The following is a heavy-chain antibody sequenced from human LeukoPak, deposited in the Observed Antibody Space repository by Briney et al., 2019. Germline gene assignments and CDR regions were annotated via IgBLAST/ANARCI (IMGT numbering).Heavy chain of an antibody. CDR1: GFTFSSYG. V-gene: IGHV3-7*03. CDR2: IKQHGSEK. J-gene: IGHJ4*02. D-gene: IGHD2-15*01. Sequence: GGSLRLSCAASGFTFSSYGMYWVRQAPGKGLEWVANIKQHGSEKYYVDSVKGRFTISRDDAENSLYLQMNSLKAEDTALYYCAKGGGGSCYSSFDYWGQGTLVTVSS. CDR3: AKGGGGSCYSSFDY.